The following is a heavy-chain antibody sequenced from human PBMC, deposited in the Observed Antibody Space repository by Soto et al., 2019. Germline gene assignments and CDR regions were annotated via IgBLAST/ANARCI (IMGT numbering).Heavy chain of an antibody. V-gene: IGHV1-18*01. CDR3: AYDSSGYLSAFDI. CDR1: GYTFTSYG. CDR2: INAYSGST. Sequence: ASVKVSCKASGYTFTSYGISCVRQAPGQGLEWMGRINAYSGSTNYAQKFQGRVTMTTDTSTSTAYMELSSLRSEDTAVYYCAYDSSGYLSAFDIWGQGTMVTVSS. J-gene: IGHJ3*02. D-gene: IGHD3-22*01.